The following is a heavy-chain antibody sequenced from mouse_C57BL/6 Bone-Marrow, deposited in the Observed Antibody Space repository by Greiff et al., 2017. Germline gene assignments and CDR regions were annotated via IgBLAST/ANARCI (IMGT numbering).Heavy chain of an antibody. D-gene: IGHD4-1*02. V-gene: IGHV7-3*01. CDR2: IRNKANGYTT. CDR3: ARYKGQLPFAY. J-gene: IGHJ3*01. CDR1: GFTFTDYY. Sequence: EVQVVESGGGLVQPGGSLSLSCAASGFTFTDYYMSWVRQPPGKALEWLGFIRNKANGYTTEYSASVKGRFTISRDNSQSILYLQMNALRAEDSATYYCARYKGQLPFAYWGQGTLVTVAA.